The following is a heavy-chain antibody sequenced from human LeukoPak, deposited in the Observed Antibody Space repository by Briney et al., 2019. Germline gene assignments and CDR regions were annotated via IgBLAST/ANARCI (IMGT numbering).Heavy chain of an antibody. V-gene: IGHV4-34*01. J-gene: IGHJ5*02. Sequence: SGTLSLTCAVYGGAFSGYYWSWIRQPPRKGLGWIGEIKHSGSTNYNPSLKSRVTISVDTSKNQFSLQLSSVTAADTAVYYCARSGLRYFNWLLKGHNWFDPWGQGTLVTVSS. CDR1: GGAFSGYY. CDR2: IKHSGST. CDR3: ARSGLRYFNWLLKGHNWFDP. D-gene: IGHD3-9*01.